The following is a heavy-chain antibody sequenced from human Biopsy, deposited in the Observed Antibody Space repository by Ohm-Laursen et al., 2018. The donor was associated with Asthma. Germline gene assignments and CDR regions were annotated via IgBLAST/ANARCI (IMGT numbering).Heavy chain of an antibody. J-gene: IGHJ4*02. CDR2: ILFDGRKI. CDR3: AKDRVAGRSYYFDY. V-gene: IGHV3-30*18. D-gene: IGHD6-13*01. CDR1: GFNFHNYG. Sequence: SLGLSCAASGFNFHNYGMNWVRRAPGKGLEWVAQILFDGRKINYPDSVKGRFTISRDNSKNMVYLQMNSLRPEDTAVYYSAKDRVAGRSYYFDYWGQGSLVSVSS.